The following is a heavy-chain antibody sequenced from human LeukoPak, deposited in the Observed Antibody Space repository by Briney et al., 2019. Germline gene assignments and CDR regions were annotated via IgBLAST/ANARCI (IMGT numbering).Heavy chain of an antibody. CDR3: ARAGIVNALDY. J-gene: IGHJ4*02. D-gene: IGHD2/OR15-2a*01. CDR2: IWYDGSNT. CDR1: GYTFSIYG. Sequence: GGSLRLSCAASGYTFSIYGMNWVRQAPGKGLEWVAIIWYDGSNTYFAESVMGRFSISKDNFKNTVYLQMNSLKIEGTGVYYCARAGIVNALDYWGQRAQVTVSS. V-gene: IGHV3-33*01.